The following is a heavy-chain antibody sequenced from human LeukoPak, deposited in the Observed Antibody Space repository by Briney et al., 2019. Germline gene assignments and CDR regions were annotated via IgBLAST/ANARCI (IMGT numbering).Heavy chain of an antibody. CDR3: AKDFSVVGAHDSFDV. V-gene: IGHV3-30*18. Sequence: PGGSLRLSCAASGFSFSSYGMHWVRQAPGKGLEWLTVISYDGNTIYYAGSVKGRFTISRDNSKNTLYLQMNSLRIEDTAVYYCAKDFSVVGAHDSFDVWGQGTMVTVSS. J-gene: IGHJ3*01. CDR1: GFSFSSYG. D-gene: IGHD1-26*01. CDR2: ISYDGNTI.